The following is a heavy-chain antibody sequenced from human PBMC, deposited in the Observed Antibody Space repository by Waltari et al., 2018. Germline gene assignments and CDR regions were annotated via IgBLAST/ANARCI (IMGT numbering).Heavy chain of an antibody. J-gene: IGHJ4*02. CDR2: ISSDSNVI. V-gene: IGHV3-48*04. Sequence: EVQLVESGGGLVQPGGSLRVPWAVSGFTFNNYHMNWVRLAPGRGLEWLSYISSDSNVIYYSDSVRGRFTVSRDNAKSSLFLQMNSLRAEDTAVYYCARELDHIKDDYWGQGTLVTVSS. CDR1: GFTFNNYH. CDR3: ARELDHIKDDY. D-gene: IGHD3-3*02.